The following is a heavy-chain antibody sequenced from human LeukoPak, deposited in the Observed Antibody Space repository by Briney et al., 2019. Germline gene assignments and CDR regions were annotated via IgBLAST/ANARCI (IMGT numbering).Heavy chain of an antibody. CDR2: ITAGNGNT. V-gene: IGHV1-18*01. CDR1: GYNFRNYG. D-gene: IGHD3-22*01. Sequence: GASVKVSCKASGYNFRNYGIGWVRQAPRQGLEWMGWITAGNGNTNYAQKVQDRVTMTGDTSISTAYMELSRLTSDDTAVYYCARAPMIVVVFPPRLDYWGQGTLVTVSS. J-gene: IGHJ4*02. CDR3: ARAPMIVVVFPPRLDY.